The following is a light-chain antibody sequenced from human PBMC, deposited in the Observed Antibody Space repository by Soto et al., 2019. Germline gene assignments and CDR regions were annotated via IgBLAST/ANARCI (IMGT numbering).Light chain of an antibody. CDR1: SSDVGGYNY. CDR3: SSYTSISTYV. Sequence: QYALTQPASVSGSPGQSIAISCTGTSSDVGGYNYVSWYQQHPGKAPKLMIFEVSNRPSGVSDRFSGSKSGNTASLTISGLQAEDEAEYYCSSYTSISTYVFGTGTKVTVL. V-gene: IGLV2-14*01. J-gene: IGLJ1*01. CDR2: EVS.